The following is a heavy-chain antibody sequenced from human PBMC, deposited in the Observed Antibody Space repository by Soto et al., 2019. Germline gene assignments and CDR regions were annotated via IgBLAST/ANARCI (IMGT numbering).Heavy chain of an antibody. Sequence: QVHLVQSGAEVKMPGASVKVSGQAPGYAFTTYGITWVRQAPGQGLEWMGWISAHNGNTNYAQKLQGRVTVTRDTSTSTAYMELRSLRSDDTAVYYCARGRYGDYWGQGALVTVSS. CDR3: ARGRYGDY. CDR1: GYAFTTYG. J-gene: IGHJ4*02. V-gene: IGHV1-18*01. CDR2: ISAHNGNT. D-gene: IGHD1-1*01.